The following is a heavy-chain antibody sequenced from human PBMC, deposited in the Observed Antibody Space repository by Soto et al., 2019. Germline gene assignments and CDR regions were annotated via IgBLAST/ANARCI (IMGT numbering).Heavy chain of an antibody. J-gene: IGHJ6*02. CDR1: GVTFSSYT. CDR3: ARDIAVVPVWRGTGMDV. Sequence: QVQLVQSGAEAKKPGSSVKVSCKASGVTFSSYTISWVRQAPGQGLEWMGRIIPILGISNYAQKFQGRVTITADKSTSTAYMKLSSLRSEHTAVYYCARDIAVVPVWRGTGMDVWGQGTTVTVSS. V-gene: IGHV1-69*08. D-gene: IGHD2-2*01. CDR2: IIPILGIS.